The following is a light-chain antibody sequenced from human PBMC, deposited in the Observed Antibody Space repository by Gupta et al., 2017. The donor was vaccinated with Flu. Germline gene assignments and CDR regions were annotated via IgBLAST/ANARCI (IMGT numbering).Light chain of an antibody. J-gene: IGKJ4*01. CDR2: DAS. CDR3: QKRSIWPPLT. CDR1: QSVSRD. Sequence: EIVLTQSPATLSSSPGERATLTCRASQSVSRDLVWYQQQPGQAPRPLIYDASNRATGVPARFSSTGSGTEVTLTISSLEHEEYAVYYCQKRSIWPPLTFGGGTKVESK. V-gene: IGKV3-11*01.